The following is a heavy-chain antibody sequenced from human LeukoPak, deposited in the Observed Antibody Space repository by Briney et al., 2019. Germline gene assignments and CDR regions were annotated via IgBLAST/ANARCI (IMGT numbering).Heavy chain of an antibody. CDR1: GGSFSGYY. D-gene: IGHD5-18*01. Sequence: SETLSLTCAVYGGSFSGYYWSWIRQPPGKGLERIGEINHSGSTNYNPSLKSRVTISVDTSKNQFSLKLSSVTAADTAVYYCARVQADTAMAYWGQGTLVTVSS. CDR3: ARVQADTAMAY. J-gene: IGHJ4*02. CDR2: INHSGST. V-gene: IGHV4-34*01.